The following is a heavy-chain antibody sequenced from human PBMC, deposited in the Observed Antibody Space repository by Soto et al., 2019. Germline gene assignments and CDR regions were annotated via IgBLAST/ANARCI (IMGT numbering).Heavy chain of an antibody. CDR3: ARELGYCSGGSCYMDGAFDF. V-gene: IGHV3-30*03. CDR1: GINVRRAW. D-gene: IGHD2-15*01. J-gene: IGHJ3*01. Sequence: GGSLRLSCAASGINVRRAWVSVVRQAPGKGLEWVAVISYDGSNKYYADSVKGRFTISRDNSKNTLYVQMNSLRAEDTAVYYCARELGYCSGGSCYMDGAFDFWGQGTMVTVSS. CDR2: ISYDGSNK.